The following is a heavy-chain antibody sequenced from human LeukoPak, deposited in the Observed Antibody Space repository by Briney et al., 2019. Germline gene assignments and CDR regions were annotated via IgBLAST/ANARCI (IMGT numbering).Heavy chain of an antibody. CDR1: VYTFTIYG. Sequence: ASVKVSFKASVYTFTIYGISWVRQAPGQGLEWMGWISAYNGNTNYAQKLQGRVTMTTDTSTGTAYMELRSLRSDDTAVYYCARDYRDILTGSLPAFDIWGQGTMVTVSS. J-gene: IGHJ3*02. V-gene: IGHV1-18*01. CDR3: ARDYRDILTGSLPAFDI. CDR2: ISAYNGNT. D-gene: IGHD3-9*01.